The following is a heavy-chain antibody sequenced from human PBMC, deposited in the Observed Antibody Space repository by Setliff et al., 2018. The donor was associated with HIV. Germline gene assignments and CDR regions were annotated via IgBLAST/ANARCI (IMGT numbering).Heavy chain of an antibody. V-gene: IGHV1-3*01. J-gene: IGHJ4*02. CDR1: GYTFTSYA. CDR2: INAGNGNT. CDR3: AIGSSNWPHRPNNYYFDY. Sequence: GASVKVSCKASGYTFTSYAMHWVRQAPGQRLEWMGWINAGNGNTKYSQKFQGRVTITRDTSASTAYMELSSMRSEDTGVYYCAIGSSNWPHRPNNYYFDYWGQGTPVTVSS. D-gene: IGHD6-13*01.